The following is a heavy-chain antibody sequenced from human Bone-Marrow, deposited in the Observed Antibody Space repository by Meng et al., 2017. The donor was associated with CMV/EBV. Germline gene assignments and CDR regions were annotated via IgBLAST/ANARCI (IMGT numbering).Heavy chain of an antibody. CDR2: IYYSGST. CDR1: GGSISSSSYY. D-gene: IGHD3-10*01. J-gene: IGHJ4*02. V-gene: IGHV4-39*07. Sequence: QLQLQESGPGLVQPSEPLSLTSTVSGGSISSSSYYCGWIRQPPGKGLEWIGSIYYSGSTYYNPSLKSRVTISVDTSKNQFSLKLSSVTAADTAVYYCARDRTVRGVTRFRYDYWGQGTLVTVSS. CDR3: ARDRTVRGVTRFRYDY.